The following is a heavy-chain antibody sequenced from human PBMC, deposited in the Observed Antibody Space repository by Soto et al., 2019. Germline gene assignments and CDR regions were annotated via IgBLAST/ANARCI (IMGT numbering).Heavy chain of an antibody. CDR2: IYHSGST. Sequence: PSETLSLTCAVSGGSISSGGYSWSWIRQPPGKGLEWIGYIYHSGSTYYNPSLKSRVTISVDRSKNQFSLKLSCVTAADTAVYYCARAAPVGAALDYWGQGTLVTVSS. CDR3: ARAAPVGAALDY. J-gene: IGHJ4*02. V-gene: IGHV4-30-2*01. CDR1: GGSISSGGYS. D-gene: IGHD1-26*01.